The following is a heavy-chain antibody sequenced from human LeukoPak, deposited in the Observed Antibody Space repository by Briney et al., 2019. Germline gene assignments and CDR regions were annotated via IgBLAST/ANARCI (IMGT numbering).Heavy chain of an antibody. CDR1: GGSFSGYY. V-gene: IGHV4-34*01. CDR2: INHSGST. CDR3: ARARIAVAGTIGDSRVDFDY. D-gene: IGHD6-19*01. Sequence: SETLSLTCAVYGGSFSGYYWSWIRQPPGKGLEWIGEINHSGSTNYIPSLKSRVTISVDTSKNQFSLKLSSVTAADTAVYYCARARIAVAGTIGDSRVDFDYWGQGTLVTVSS. J-gene: IGHJ4*02.